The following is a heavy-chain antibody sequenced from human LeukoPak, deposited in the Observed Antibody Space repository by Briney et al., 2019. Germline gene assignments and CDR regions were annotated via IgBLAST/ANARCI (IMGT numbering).Heavy chain of an antibody. CDR1: GGSFSGYY. V-gene: IGHV4-34*01. J-gene: IGHJ6*03. D-gene: IGHD3-16*01. Sequence: SETLSLTCAVYGGSFSGYYWSWIRQPPGKGLEWIGEINHSGSTNYNPSLKSRVTISVDTSKNQFSLKLSSVTAADTAVYYCASRGRPPIYYYYYYMDVWGKGTTVTVSS. CDR2: INHSGST. CDR3: ASRGRPPIYYYYYYMDV.